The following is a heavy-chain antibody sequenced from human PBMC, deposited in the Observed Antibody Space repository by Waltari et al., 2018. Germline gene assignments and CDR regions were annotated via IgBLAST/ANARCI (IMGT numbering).Heavy chain of an antibody. Sequence: EVQLLESGGGLVQPGGSLRLSCAASGFTFSSYALSWVRQAPGKGLEWVSAISGSGGSTYDADSVKGRFTISRDNSKNTLYLQVNSLRAEDTAVYYCAKGSYDYVWGSFSPIAPEYWGQGTLVTVSS. V-gene: IGHV3-23*01. D-gene: IGHD3-16*01. CDR1: GFTFSSYA. CDR3: AKGSYDYVWGSFSPIAPEY. J-gene: IGHJ4*02. CDR2: ISGSGGST.